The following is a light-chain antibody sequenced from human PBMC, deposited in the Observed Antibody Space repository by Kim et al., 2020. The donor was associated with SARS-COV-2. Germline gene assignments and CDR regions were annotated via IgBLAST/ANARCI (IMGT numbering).Light chain of an antibody. CDR3: SSYTSSSTLEV. CDR1: SSDVGGYNY. Sequence: SITIACSGTSSDVGGYNYVSWYQQHQGKAPKLIIYDVNNRPSGVSNRFSGSKSGNTASLTISGLQAEDEADYFCSSYTSSSTLEVFGGGTQLTVL. J-gene: IGLJ3*02. V-gene: IGLV2-14*03. CDR2: DVN.